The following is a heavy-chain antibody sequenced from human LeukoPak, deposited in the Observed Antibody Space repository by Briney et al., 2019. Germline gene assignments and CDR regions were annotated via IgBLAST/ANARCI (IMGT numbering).Heavy chain of an antibody. CDR1: GGTFSSYA. CDR3: VTGYCSSTSCYTDAFDI. CDR2: IIPIFGTA. Sequence: SVKVSCKASGGTFSSYAISWVRQAPGQGLEWMGGIIPIFGTANYAQKFQGRVTITADESTSTAYMELSSLRSEDTAVYYCVTGYCSSTSCYTDAFDIWGQGTMVTVSS. J-gene: IGHJ3*02. D-gene: IGHD2-2*02. V-gene: IGHV1-69*13.